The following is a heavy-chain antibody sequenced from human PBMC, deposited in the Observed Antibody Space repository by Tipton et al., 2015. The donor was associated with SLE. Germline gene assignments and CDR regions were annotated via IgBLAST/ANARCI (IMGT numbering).Heavy chain of an antibody. Sequence: TLSLTCTVSGGLTRDYFWTWIRQPPGRGLEYIGYVHDSVMVNYNPSLKSRVTISADTSRNQFSLTLTSVTAADTAKYYCVRDPALSEAGTYFDRWGQGILFSVSS. J-gene: IGHJ4*02. CDR3: VRDPALSEAGTYFDR. CDR1: GGLTRDYF. D-gene: IGHD2/OR15-2a*01. V-gene: IGHV4-59*01. CDR2: VHDSVMV.